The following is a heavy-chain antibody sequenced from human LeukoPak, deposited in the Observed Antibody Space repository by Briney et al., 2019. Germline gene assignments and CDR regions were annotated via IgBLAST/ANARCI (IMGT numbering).Heavy chain of an antibody. V-gene: IGHV3-53*01. J-gene: IGHJ4*02. Sequence: GGSLRLSCAASGFTVSSNYMSWVRQAPGKGLEWVSVIYSGGSTYYADSVKGRFTISRDNSKNTLYLQMNSLRAEDTAVYYCAKGRNYYDSRGYLHYFDYWGQGTLVTVSS. CDR2: IYSGGST. CDR1: GFTVSSNY. CDR3: AKGRNYYDSRGYLHYFDY. D-gene: IGHD3-22*01.